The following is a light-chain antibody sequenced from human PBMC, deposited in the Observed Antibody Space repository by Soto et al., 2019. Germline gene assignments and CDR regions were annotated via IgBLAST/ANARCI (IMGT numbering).Light chain of an antibody. V-gene: IGKV3D-11*02. J-gene: IGKJ1*01. CDR2: AAS. CDR1: QSVSIF. CDR3: QQSSSWQRT. Sequence: DIVLTQSPSSLSSSLGERVTLTCRASQSVSIFLTWYQQKPGKAPKLLIYAASIMATGIPARFSGSGSGTDFTLTISSLQPEDFATYYCQQSSSWQRTFGEGTKVEIK.